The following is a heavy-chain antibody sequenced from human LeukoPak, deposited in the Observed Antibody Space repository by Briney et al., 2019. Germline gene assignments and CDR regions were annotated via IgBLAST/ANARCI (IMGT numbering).Heavy chain of an antibody. J-gene: IGHJ1*01. CDR1: GYTFTNYG. CDR3: ARVPLVDASRHYYPH. V-gene: IGHV1-3*04. CDR2: INTGNGNT. D-gene: IGHD3-10*01. Sequence: ASVKVSCKTSGYTFTNYGMHWVRQAPRQSPEWMGWINTGNGNTKSSQKFQDRVTLTRDTSASTAYMELNSLSSEDTAVYYCARVPLVDASRHYYPHWGQGTLDTVSS.